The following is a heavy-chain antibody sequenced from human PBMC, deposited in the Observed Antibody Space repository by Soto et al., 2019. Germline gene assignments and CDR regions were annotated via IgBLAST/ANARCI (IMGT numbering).Heavy chain of an antibody. CDR1: GGTFSSYA. J-gene: IGHJ4*02. V-gene: IGHV1-69*13. CDR3: AREIGESYGSGSYPFGY. D-gene: IGHD3-10*01. CDR2: IIPIFGTA. Sequence: SVKVSCKASGGTFSSYAISWVRQAPGQGLEWMGGIIPIFGTANYAQKFQGRVTITADESTSTAYMELSSLRSEDTAVYYCAREIGESYGSGSYPFGYWGQGTLVTVSS.